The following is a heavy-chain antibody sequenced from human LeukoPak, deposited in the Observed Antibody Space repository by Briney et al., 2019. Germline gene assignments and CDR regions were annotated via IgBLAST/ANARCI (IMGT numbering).Heavy chain of an antibody. CDR1: GYSFTNYW. V-gene: IGHV5-51*01. J-gene: IGHJ5*02. D-gene: IGHD6-19*01. CDR2: IYPGDSDS. CDR3: ARQKSSGYINNWFDP. Sequence: GESLKISFKGSGYSFTNYWIGWVRPMPGKGLEWMGIIYPGDSDSRYSLSFQGQVTISADKSISTAYLQWSSLKASDTAMYYCARQKSSGYINNWFDPWGQGTLVTVSS.